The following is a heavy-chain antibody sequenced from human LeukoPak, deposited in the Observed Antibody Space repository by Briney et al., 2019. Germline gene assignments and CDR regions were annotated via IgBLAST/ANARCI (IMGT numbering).Heavy chain of an antibody. V-gene: IGHV3-30-3*01. D-gene: IGHD1-26*01. CDR1: GFTFSSYA. J-gene: IGHJ4*02. Sequence: PGGSLRLSCAASGFTFSSYAMHLVRQAPGKGLEWVAVISYDGSNKYYADSVKGRFTISRDNSKNTLYLQMNSLRAEDTAVYYCARQGGSYVAHDYWGQGTLVTVSS. CDR3: ARQGGSYVAHDY. CDR2: ISYDGSNK.